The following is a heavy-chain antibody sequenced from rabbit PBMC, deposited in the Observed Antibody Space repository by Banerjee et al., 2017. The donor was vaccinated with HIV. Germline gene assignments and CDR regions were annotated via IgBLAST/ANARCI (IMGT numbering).Heavy chain of an antibody. CDR3: ARDVSYVSGRGANDL. CDR2: INTSSGNT. CDR1: GFSFSNKYV. J-gene: IGHJ6*01. V-gene: IGHV1S45*01. Sequence: QEQLEESGGDLVKPEGSLTLTCTASGFSFSNKYVMCWVRQAPGKGLEWIACINTSSGNTVYATWAKGRFTISSHNAQNTLYLQLNSLTAADSATYFCARDVSYVSGRGANDLWGQGTLVTVS. D-gene: IGHD4-1*01.